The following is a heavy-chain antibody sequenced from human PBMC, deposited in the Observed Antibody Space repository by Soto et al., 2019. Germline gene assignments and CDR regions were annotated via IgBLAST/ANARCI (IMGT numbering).Heavy chain of an antibody. V-gene: IGHV5-51*01. CDR1: GYNFAGYW. J-gene: IGHJ6*02. Sequence: PGASLKISCQTSGYNFAGYWIGWVRQMPGKGLEWRGIIFPGDSDTKYRPSFHGQVIISADTSIRTAYLQWSSLKASDTAIYYCARQSGMDVWGQGTTVTVSS. CDR2: IFPGDSDT. D-gene: IGHD5-12*01. CDR3: ARQSGMDV.